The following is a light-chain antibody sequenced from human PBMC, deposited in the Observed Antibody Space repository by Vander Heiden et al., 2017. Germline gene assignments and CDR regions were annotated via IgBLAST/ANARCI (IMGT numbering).Light chain of an antibody. V-gene: IGKV3-15*01. CDR2: GAS. CDR3: QQYNSWPPDT. J-gene: IGKJ4*01. Sequence: EITMTQSPATLSVSLGERATLTCRASQSISSYLAWYQQKPGKAPKLLIYGASTRATGIPARFSGSGSGTEFTLTISSLQSEDFAIYYCQQYNSWPPDTFGGGTKVEIK. CDR1: QSISSY.